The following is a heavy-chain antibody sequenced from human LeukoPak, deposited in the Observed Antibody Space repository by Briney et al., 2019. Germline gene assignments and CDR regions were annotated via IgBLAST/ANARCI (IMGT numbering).Heavy chain of an antibody. CDR1: GFIFSNYW. J-gene: IGHJ4*02. D-gene: IGHD6-6*01. CDR3: ARPSRSSGSYFDY. V-gene: IGHV3-7*01. Sequence: GGSLRLSCAASGFIFSNYWMGWVRQAPGKGLEWVANINQDESDKYYVGSVKGRFTISRDNAKDSLYLQMNSLRAEDTAVYYCARPSRSSGSYFDYWGQGTLLTVSS. CDR2: INQDESDK.